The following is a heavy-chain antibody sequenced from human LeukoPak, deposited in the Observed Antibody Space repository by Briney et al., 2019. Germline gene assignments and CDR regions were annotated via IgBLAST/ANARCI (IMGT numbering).Heavy chain of an antibody. Sequence: PGGSLRLSCAASGFTFSTYAMGWVRQAPGKGLEWVSGISGRGSSTYYSDSVKGRFTISRDNSRNTLSLQMTSLRAEDTAVYYCARRGGSNGWGAFDIWGQGTMVTVSS. CDR2: ISGRGSST. CDR1: GFTFSTYA. CDR3: ARRGGSNGWGAFDI. V-gene: IGHV3-23*01. D-gene: IGHD6-19*01. J-gene: IGHJ3*02.